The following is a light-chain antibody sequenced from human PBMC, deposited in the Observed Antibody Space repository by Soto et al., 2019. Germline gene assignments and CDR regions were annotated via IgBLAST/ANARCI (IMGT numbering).Light chain of an antibody. CDR1: SSDVGGYNY. CDR3: SSDTSSSTYV. J-gene: IGLJ1*01. CDR2: DVS. V-gene: IGLV2-14*01. Sequence: QSVLTQPASVSGSPGQSITISCTGTSSDVGGYNYVSWYQQRPGKAPKLMIYDVSNRPSGVSNRFSGSKSGNTASLTISGLQVEDEADYYCSSDTSSSTYVFGTGTKVTVL.